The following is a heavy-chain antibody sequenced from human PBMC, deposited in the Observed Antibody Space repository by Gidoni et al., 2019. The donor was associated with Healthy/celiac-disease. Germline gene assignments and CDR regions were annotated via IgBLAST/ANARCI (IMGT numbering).Heavy chain of an antibody. D-gene: IGHD6-6*01. CDR1: VFTFDDYA. CDR3: AKDIAAPSQNYYYGMDV. Sequence: EVQLVESGGGLVQPGRSLRLSCAASVFTFDDYARHWVRQAPGKGLEWVAGISWNSGSIGYADSVKGRFTISRDNAKNSLYLQMNSLRAEDTALYYCAKDIAAPSQNYYYGMDVWGQGTTVTVSS. V-gene: IGHV3-9*01. J-gene: IGHJ6*02. CDR2: ISWNSGSI.